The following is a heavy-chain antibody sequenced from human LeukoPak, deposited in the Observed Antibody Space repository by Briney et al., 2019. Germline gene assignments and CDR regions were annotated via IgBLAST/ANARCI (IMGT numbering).Heavy chain of an antibody. CDR1: GFTFSSFA. Sequence: GSLRLSCAASGFTFSSFAMHWVRQAPGKGLEWVAVISYDGTNKNYPDSVKGQFTISRDDSKSILYLEMSSLRPEDTAVYYCARGPHRGYSGYEPVDYWGQGTLVTVSS. J-gene: IGHJ4*02. D-gene: IGHD5-12*01. CDR2: ISYDGTNK. CDR3: ARGPHRGYSGYEPVDY. V-gene: IGHV3-30*04.